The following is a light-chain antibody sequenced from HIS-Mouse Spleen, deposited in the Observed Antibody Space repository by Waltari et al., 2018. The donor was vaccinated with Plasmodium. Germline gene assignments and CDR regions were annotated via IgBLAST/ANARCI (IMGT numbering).Light chain of an antibody. CDR3: YSTDSSGNHRV. Sequence: SYELTQPPSVSVSPGQTARITCSGDALQKQYAYWYQQKSGQAPGLVIYEDSKRPSGIPERFSGSSSGTMATLTISGAQVEDEADYYCYSTDSSGNHRVFGGGTKLTVL. J-gene: IGLJ3*02. CDR1: ALQKQY. CDR2: EDS. V-gene: IGLV3-10*01.